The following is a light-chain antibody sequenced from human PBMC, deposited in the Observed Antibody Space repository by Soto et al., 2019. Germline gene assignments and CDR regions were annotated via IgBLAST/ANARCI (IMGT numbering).Light chain of an antibody. CDR1: QSISSY. Sequence: DILMTQPPSSLSASVGDRATITCRASQSISSYLNWYQQKPGTAPKLLIYAASSFQSGVPPRFSGSGSRTDFTLTISSLQPEDFATYYSQRSYTTPPSFGQGTKLEIK. CDR3: QRSYTTPPS. CDR2: AAS. J-gene: IGKJ1*01. V-gene: IGKV1-39*01.